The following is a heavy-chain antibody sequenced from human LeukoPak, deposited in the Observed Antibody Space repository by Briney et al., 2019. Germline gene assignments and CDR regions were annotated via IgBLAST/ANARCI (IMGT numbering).Heavy chain of an antibody. CDR1: GDSFSYFY. Sequence: SETLSLTCTVSGDSFSYFYWSWIRQPAGKGLEWIGRIYTSGSTNYNPSLKSRVTMSVDTSKNQFSLKLSSVTAADTAVYYCARDLTPRIRHYRYNWFDPWGQGTLVTVSS. J-gene: IGHJ5*02. V-gene: IGHV4-4*07. D-gene: IGHD2/OR15-2a*01. CDR3: ARDLTPRIRHYRYNWFDP. CDR2: IYTSGST.